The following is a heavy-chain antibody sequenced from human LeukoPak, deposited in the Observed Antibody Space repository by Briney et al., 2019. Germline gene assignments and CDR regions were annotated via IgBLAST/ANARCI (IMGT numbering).Heavy chain of an antibody. CDR2: ISRNSTYT. Sequence: QAGGSLRLSCAASGFTVSSNYMIWIRQAPGKGLEGVSYISRNSTYTNYADSVKGRFTISRDSAKNSLNLQMNSLRAEDTAVYYCARDPHDNSGNLFDPWGQGTLVTVSS. CDR1: GFTVSSNY. CDR3: ARDPHDNSGNLFDP. D-gene: IGHD3-22*01. J-gene: IGHJ5*02. V-gene: IGHV3-11*05.